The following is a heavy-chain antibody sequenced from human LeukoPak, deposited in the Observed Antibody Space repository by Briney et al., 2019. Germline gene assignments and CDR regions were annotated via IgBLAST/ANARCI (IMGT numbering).Heavy chain of an antibody. D-gene: IGHD3-9*01. Sequence: GASVKVSCKASGYTFTSYYMHWVRQAPGQGLEWMGIINPSGGSTSYAQKFQGRVTMTRNTSISTAYMELSSLRSEDTAVYYCAKSPSELRYFDWLFRTDNWFDPWGQGTLVTVSS. CDR3: AKSPSELRYFDWLFRTDNWFDP. V-gene: IGHV1-46*01. CDR1: GYTFTSYY. CDR2: INPSGGST. J-gene: IGHJ5*02.